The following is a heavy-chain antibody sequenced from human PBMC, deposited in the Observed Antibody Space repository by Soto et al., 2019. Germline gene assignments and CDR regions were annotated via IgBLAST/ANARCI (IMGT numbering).Heavy chain of an antibody. CDR3: ASGYCSSTSCLDY. CDR2: IHKTGNT. CDR1: GGSISSPY. Sequence: QVQLQESGPGLVKPSEPLSLTCTVSGGSISSPYWSWIRQPPGKGLEWIGHIHKTGNTNYNPSLKSRVTISGDTSKNQFSLNLSSVTAADTAVYYCASGYCSSTSCLDYWGQGTLVTVSS. V-gene: IGHV4-59*11. D-gene: IGHD2-2*03. J-gene: IGHJ4*02.